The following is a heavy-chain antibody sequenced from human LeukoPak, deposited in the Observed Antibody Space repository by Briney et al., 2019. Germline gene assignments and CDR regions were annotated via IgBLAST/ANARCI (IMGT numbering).Heavy chain of an antibody. V-gene: IGHV1-24*01. CDR2: FDPEDGET. Sequence: ASMKVSCKVSGYTLTELSMHWVRQAPGKGLEWMGGFDPEDGETIYAQKFQGRVTMTEDTSKDTAYMELSSLRSADTAVYYCATDSSVRYGLFQSGRMDVWGQGTTVTVSS. CDR3: ATDSSVRYGLFQSGRMDV. D-gene: IGHD3-22*01. CDR1: GYTLTELS. J-gene: IGHJ6*02.